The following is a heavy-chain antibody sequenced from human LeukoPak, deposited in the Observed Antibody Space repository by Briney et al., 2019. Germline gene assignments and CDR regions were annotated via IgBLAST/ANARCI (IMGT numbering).Heavy chain of an antibody. CDR1: GGSIISGSYY. CDR2: ISTSGNT. V-gene: IGHV4-61*02. D-gene: IGHD3/OR15-3a*01. Sequence: SETLSLTCTVSGGSIISGSYYWSWIRQPAGKGLEWVGRISTSGNTNYNPSLKSRVTISVDTSKNQFSLKLSSVTAADTAVYYCARHGDWLSAFDIWGQGTMVTVSS. J-gene: IGHJ3*02. CDR3: ARHGDWLSAFDI.